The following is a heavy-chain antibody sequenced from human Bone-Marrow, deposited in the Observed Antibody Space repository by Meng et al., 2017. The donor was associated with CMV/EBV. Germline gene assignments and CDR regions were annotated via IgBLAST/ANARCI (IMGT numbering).Heavy chain of an antibody. D-gene: IGHD2-2*01. J-gene: IGHJ4*02. V-gene: IGHV1-2*02. CDR3: ASEKGYCSSTSCYEY. CDR2: VNPKNDVT. Sequence: ASVKVSCKTSGYTFTAYCIHWVRQAPGQGLEWMGWVNPKNDVTNYARKFQGRVTMTRDTSISTAYMELSSLRSEDTAVYYCASEKGYCSSTSCYEYWGQGTLVTVSS. CDR1: GYTFTAYC.